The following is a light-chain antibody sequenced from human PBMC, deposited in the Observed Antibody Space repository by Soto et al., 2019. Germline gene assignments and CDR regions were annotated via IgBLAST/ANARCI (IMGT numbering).Light chain of an antibody. CDR1: QNIEWW. CDR2: DVS. CDR3: QQFNSGTWT. V-gene: IGKV1-5*01. J-gene: IGKJ1*01. Sequence: DIQMTQSPSTLSASVGDRVTITCRASQNIEWWLAWYQQKPGKAPKLLLYDVSSLESGVPSRFSGSGSGTEFILTINGLQPDDFATYFCQQFNSGTWTFGQGTKVEVK.